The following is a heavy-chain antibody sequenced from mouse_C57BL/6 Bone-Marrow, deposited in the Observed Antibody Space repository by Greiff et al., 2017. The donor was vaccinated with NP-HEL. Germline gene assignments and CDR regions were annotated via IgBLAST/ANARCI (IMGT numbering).Heavy chain of an antibody. CDR1: GYTFTSYW. D-gene: IGHD1-1*01. Sequence: QVQLKQPGAELVMPGASVKLSCKASGYTFTSYWMHWVKQRPGQGLEWIGEIDPSDSYTNYNQKFKGKSTLTVDESSSTAYMQLSSLTSEDSAVYYCARPYYGSSPYYAMDYWGQGTSVTVSS. CDR2: IDPSDSYT. CDR3: ARPYYGSSPYYAMDY. J-gene: IGHJ4*01. V-gene: IGHV1-69*01.